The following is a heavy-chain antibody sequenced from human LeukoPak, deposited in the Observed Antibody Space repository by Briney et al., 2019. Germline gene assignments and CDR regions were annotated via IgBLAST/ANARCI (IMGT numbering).Heavy chain of an antibody. V-gene: IGHV3-7*05. D-gene: IGHD2-2*01. CDR1: GFTFSSHW. J-gene: IGHJ4*02. CDR3: ARDGTSTDDY. Sequence: GGSLRLSCAASGFTFSSHWMSWVRQAPGKGLEWVANIRHDGNEKYYVDSVKGRFTISRDNAKSSLYLQMNILRAEDTAVYYCARDGTSTDDYWGQGTLVTVSS. CDR2: IRHDGNEK.